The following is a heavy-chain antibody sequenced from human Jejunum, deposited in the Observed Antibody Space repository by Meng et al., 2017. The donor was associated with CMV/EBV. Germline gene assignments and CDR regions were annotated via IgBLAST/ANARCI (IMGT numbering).Heavy chain of an antibody. Sequence: SCRAPSYTFSAYGISWVRQAPGQGLEWLGCISPYNSHAEYAQNFQDRVTLTRDTSTSTTYMELRSLMADDTAVYYCATNGSGSYFADWGQGTLVTVSS. CDR2: ISPYNSHA. D-gene: IGHD3-10*01. V-gene: IGHV1-18*01. J-gene: IGHJ4*02. CDR3: ATNGSGSYFAD. CDR1: SYTFSAYG.